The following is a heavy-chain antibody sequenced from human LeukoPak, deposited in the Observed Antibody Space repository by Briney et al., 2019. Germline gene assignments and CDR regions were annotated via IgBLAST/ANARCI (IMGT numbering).Heavy chain of an antibody. J-gene: IGHJ5*02. CDR2: IHHSGST. CDR3: ARGRGRRFGELLSHWFDP. V-gene: IGHV4-34*01. Sequence: SETLSLTCAVYGGSFSGYYWSWIRQPPGKGLEWIGEIHHSGSTNYNPSLKSRVTISVDTSKNQFSLKLSSVTAADTAVYYCARGRGRRFGELLSHWFDPWGQGTLVTVSS. D-gene: IGHD3-10*01. CDR1: GGSFSGYY.